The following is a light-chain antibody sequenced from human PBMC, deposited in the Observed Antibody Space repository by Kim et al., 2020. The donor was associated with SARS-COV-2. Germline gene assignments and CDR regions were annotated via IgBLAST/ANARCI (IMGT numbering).Light chain of an antibody. J-gene: IGLJ3*02. CDR1: SGHTSHA. CDR3: QTWGTGFLV. CDR2: LNSDGRH. Sequence: QLVLTQSPSASASLGASVTLTCTLSSGHTSHAIAWHQQQPQKGPRYLMKLNSDGRHIKGDGIPDRFSGSISGAERYLTISSLQSEDEADYYCQTWGTGFLVFGGGTQLTV. V-gene: IGLV4-69*01.